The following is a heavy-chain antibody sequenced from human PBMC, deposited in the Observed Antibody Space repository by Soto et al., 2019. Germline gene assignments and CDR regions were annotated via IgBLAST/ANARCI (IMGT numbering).Heavy chain of an antibody. V-gene: IGHV3-9*01. CDR1: GFTFDDFA. CDR3: VKGRGSYEVKFGMDV. D-gene: IGHD6-25*01. Sequence: PGGSLRLSCAASGFTFDDFAMHWVRQAPGKGLEWVSGVDWNSGSTAYADSAKGRFTISRDNARNSLYLQMNSLRAEDTALYYCVKGRGSYEVKFGMDVWGQGTTVTVSS. CDR2: VDWNSGST. J-gene: IGHJ6*02.